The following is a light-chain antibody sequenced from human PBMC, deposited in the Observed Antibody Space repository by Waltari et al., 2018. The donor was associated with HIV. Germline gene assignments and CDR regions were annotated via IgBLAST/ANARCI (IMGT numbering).Light chain of an antibody. CDR3: QQYFSTPFT. V-gene: IGKV4-1*01. Sequence: DIVMTQSPDSLALPLGVRASINCKPSRSILFTSNNKNYLAWYQQKPGQPPKLLIYWASTRESGVPDRFSGSGSGTDFTLTISSLQTEDVAVYYCQQYFSTPFTFGGGTKVEIE. J-gene: IGKJ4*01. CDR1: RSILFTSNNKNY. CDR2: WAS.